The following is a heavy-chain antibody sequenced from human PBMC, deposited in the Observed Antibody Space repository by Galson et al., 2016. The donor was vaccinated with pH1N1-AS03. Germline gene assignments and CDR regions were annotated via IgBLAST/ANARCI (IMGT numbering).Heavy chain of an antibody. CDR1: GYTFRTYW. CDR3: ARRGDCRVNSCYELEH. D-gene: IGHD2-2*01. Sequence: QSGAEVKKPGESLEISCQTSGYTFRTYWIGWVRQMPGKGLEWMGIIYPGDGDVRYSPSFQGQVSISVAVPLSTTYLHWSSVKASATATYFCARRGDCRVNSCYELEHWGQGTVIIVSS. V-gene: IGHV5-51*04. CDR2: IYPGDGDV. J-gene: IGHJ4*02.